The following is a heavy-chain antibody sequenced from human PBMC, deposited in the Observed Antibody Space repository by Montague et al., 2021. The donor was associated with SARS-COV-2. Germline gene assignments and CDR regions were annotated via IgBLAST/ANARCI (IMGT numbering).Heavy chain of an antibody. J-gene: IGHJ4*02. V-gene: IGHV4-34*01. CDR3: ARGHLSVSMIVVVFTSASYYFDY. CDR1: GGSFGDDH. Sequence: SETLSLTCAVYGGSFGDDHWSWIRQPPGKGLEWIGNISQSGRTNYNPSLKSRVTISVDTPKNQFSLKPTSVTAADTGLYFCARGHLSVSMIVVVFTSASYYFDYWGQGAQVTVSS. D-gene: IGHD3-22*01. CDR2: ISQSGRT.